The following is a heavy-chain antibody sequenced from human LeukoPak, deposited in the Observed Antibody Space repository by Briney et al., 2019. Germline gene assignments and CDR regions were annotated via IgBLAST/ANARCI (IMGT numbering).Heavy chain of an antibody. CDR3: ARGGGLGDY. J-gene: IGHJ4*02. CDR1: GFTFSNYD. Sequence: PGRSLRLSCAASGFTFSNYDMHWVRQAPGKGLEWVAVIWFDGSNKFYADSVKGRFTISRDNAKNSLYLQMNSLRAEDTAVYYCARGGGLGDYWGQGTLVTVSS. D-gene: IGHD1-26*01. V-gene: IGHV3-33*03. CDR2: IWFDGSNK.